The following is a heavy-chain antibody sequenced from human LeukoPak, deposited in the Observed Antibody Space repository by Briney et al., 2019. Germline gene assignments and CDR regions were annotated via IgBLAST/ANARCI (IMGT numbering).Heavy chain of an antibody. CDR3: ARVAGEIVVVVAAKHGVDNWFDP. V-gene: IGHV1-8*01. CDR2: MNPNSGNT. CDR1: GYTFTSYD. D-gene: IGHD2-15*01. Sequence: GASVKVSCKASGYTFTSYDINWVRQATGQGLEWMGWMNPNSGNTGYAQKFQGRVTMTRNTSISTAYMELRSLRSDDTAVYYCARVAGEIVVVVAAKHGVDNWFDPWGQGTLVTVSS. J-gene: IGHJ5*02.